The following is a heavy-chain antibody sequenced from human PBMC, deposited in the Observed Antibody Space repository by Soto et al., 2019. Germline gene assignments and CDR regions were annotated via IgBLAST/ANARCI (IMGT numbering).Heavy chain of an antibody. CDR1: GFSFSSYP. J-gene: IGHJ4*02. V-gene: IGHV3-23*01. CDR2: IMGTGGKT. Sequence: EVQLLESGGGLVQPGGSLTLSCAASGFSFSSYPMNWVRQAPGKGLESVAVIMGTGGKTYYADSVQGRFTIYRDDSKSTVFLQMNSLRADDTATYYCAKGGDNWYFDYRGQGTLVTVTS. D-gene: IGHD1-20*01. CDR3: AKGGDNWYFDY.